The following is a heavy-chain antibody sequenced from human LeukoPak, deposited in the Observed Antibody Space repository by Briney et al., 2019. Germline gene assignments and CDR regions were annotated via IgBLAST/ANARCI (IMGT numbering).Heavy chain of an antibody. D-gene: IGHD6-13*01. J-gene: IGHJ4*02. CDR2: ISGSGSST. CDR3: ARGTLKAAATDFDY. CDR1: GFTFSTYA. V-gene: IGHV3-23*01. Sequence: GGSLRLSCAASGFTFSTYAMSWVRQAPGKGLEWVSTISGSGSSTYDADSVKGRFTISRDNSKNTLSLQMNSLRAEDTALYYCARGTLKAAATDFDYWGQGTLVTVSS.